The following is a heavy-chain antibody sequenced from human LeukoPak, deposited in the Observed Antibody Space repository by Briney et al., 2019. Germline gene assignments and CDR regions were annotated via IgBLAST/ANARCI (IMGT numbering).Heavy chain of an antibody. CDR1: GFTFSGFW. V-gene: IGHV3-7*03. CDR2: IKQDGSDR. CDR3: VRNLAVAGTCFDS. J-gene: IGHJ4*02. D-gene: IGHD6-19*01. Sequence: GGSLRLSCAVSGFTFSGFWMSWVRQAPGTGLEWVANIKQDGSDRNYVTSVRGRFTISRDNAESSLYLQMNSLRVEDTAVYYCVRNLAVAGTCFDSWGQGTLVTVSS.